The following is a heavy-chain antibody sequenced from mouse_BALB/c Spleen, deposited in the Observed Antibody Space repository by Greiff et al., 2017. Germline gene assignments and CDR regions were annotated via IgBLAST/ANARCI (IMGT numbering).Heavy chain of an antibody. CDR1: GFSLTSYG. D-gene: IGHD2-4*01. CDR3: ARENYDSIEWFAY. V-gene: IGHV2-9*02. J-gene: IGHJ3*01. Sequence: VMLVESGPGLVAPSQSLSITCTVSGFSLTSYGVHWVRQPPGKGLEWLGVIWAGGSTNYNSALMSRLSISKDNSKSQVFLKMNSLQTDDTAMYYCARENYDSIEWFAYWGQRTLVTVSA. CDR2: IWAGGST.